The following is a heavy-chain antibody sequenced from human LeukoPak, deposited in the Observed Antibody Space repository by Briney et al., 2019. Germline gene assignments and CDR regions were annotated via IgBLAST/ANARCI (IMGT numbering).Heavy chain of an antibody. D-gene: IGHD6-13*01. V-gene: IGHV5-51*01. Sequence: GESLKISCKGSGYSFTSYWIGWVRQMPGKGLEWMGIIYPGDSDTRYSPSFRGQVTISADKSISTAYLQWSSLKASDTAMYYCATRFRYSSSWYYFDYWGQGTLVTVSS. CDR3: ATRFRYSSSWYYFDY. CDR1: GYSFTSYW. CDR2: IYPGDSDT. J-gene: IGHJ4*02.